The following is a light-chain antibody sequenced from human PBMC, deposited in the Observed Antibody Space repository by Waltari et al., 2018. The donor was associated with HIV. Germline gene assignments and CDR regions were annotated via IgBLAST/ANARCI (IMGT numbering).Light chain of an antibody. Sequence: PVVTQSPSASASPGAPVRLTCTPSPGHSAYAIAWLHQQPEKGPRFLMRLNSDGTHSKGDGIPDRFSGSSSGTEPYLTISSLQSEDGADYYCQTWTSGSVVFGGGTKVTVL. V-gene: IGLV4-69*02. J-gene: IGLJ2*01. CDR2: LNSDGTH. CDR3: QTWTSGSVV. CDR1: PGHSAYA.